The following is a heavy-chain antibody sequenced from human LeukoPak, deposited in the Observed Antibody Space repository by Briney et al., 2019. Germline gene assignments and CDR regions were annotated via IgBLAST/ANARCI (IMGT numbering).Heavy chain of an antibody. J-gene: IGHJ6*02. V-gene: IGHV4-34*01. Sequence: SETLSLTCAVYGGTFTGNYWTWIRQPPGKGLEWIGEINHSGSTNYNPSLKSRVTIVVDTSKKQFSLKLTSLTAADTAVYYCARGLIGYYYGSGSTYYYGMDVWGQGTTVTVSS. CDR3: ARGLIGYYYGSGSTYYYGMDV. CDR1: GGTFTGNY. D-gene: IGHD3-10*01. CDR2: INHSGST.